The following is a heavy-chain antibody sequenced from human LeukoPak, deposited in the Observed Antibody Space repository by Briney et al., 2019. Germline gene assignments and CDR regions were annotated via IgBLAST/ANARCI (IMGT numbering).Heavy chain of an antibody. D-gene: IGHD3-3*01. CDR1: GGTFSSYA. V-gene: IGHV1-69*06. J-gene: IGHJ5*02. CDR3: VRADTIFGMVNWFDP. Sequence: ASVKVSCKASGGTFSSYAISWVRQAPGQGLEWMGGIIPIFGTANYAQKFQGRVTITADKSTSTAYMELSSLRSEDTAVYYCVRADTIFGMVNWFDPWGQGTLVTVSS. CDR2: IIPIFGTA.